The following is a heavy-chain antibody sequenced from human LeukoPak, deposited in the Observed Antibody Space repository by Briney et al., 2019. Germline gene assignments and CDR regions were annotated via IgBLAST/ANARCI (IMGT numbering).Heavy chain of an antibody. CDR1: GFTFSSYA. D-gene: IGHD2-15*01. Sequence: PGGSLRLSCAASGFTFSSYAMNWIRQAPGKGLEWVSAISGSDGTTYYADSVKGRFTISRDNSKNTLYLQMNSLRAEDTAVYYCAKRVDIVLWGQGTLVTVSS. CDR2: ISGSDGTT. V-gene: IGHV3-23*01. J-gene: IGHJ4*02. CDR3: AKRVDIVL.